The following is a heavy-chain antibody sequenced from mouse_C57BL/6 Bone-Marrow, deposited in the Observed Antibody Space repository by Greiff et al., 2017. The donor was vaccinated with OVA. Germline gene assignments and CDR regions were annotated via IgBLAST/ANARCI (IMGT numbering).Heavy chain of an antibody. CDR2: IHPNSGST. Sequence: VQLQQPGAELVKPGASVKLSCKASGYTFTSYWMHWVKQRPGQGLEWIGMIHPNSGSTNYNEKFKSKATLTVDKSSSTAYMQLISLTSEDSAVYYCARSDFPYYSGSSYDLYFDVWGTGTTVTVSS. D-gene: IGHD1-1*01. V-gene: IGHV1-64*01. J-gene: IGHJ1*03. CDR1: GYTFTSYW. CDR3: ARSDFPYYSGSSYDLYFDV.